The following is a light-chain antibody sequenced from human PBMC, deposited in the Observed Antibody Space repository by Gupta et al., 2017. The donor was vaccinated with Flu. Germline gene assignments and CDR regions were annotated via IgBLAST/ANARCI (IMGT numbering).Light chain of an antibody. CDR1: SSNIGSNT. J-gene: IGLJ1*01. Sequence: QSVLAQPPSASGTPGQRVTISCSGSSSNIGSNTVNWYHQVPGTSPKLLIYGSNQRPSGVPDRFAGSKSGTSASLAISGLQSEDEADYYCAAWDDSLNGHYVFGTGTKVTVL. V-gene: IGLV1-44*01. CDR3: AAWDDSLNGHYV. CDR2: GSN.